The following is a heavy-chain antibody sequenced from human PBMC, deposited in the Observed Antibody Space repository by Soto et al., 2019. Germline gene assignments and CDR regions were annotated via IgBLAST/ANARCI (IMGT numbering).Heavy chain of an antibody. D-gene: IGHD2-2*01. V-gene: IGHV3-23*01. Sequence: GGSLRLSCAASGFTFTSYALSWVRQAPGRGLEWVSAITGSGGNTYYADSVRGRFTISRDNSKNTLYLQMGSLRAEDTAVYYCAKPNLNCSSTSCYDYWGQGTLVTVSS. CDR1: GFTFTSYA. CDR2: ITGSGGNT. CDR3: AKPNLNCSSTSCYDY. J-gene: IGHJ4*02.